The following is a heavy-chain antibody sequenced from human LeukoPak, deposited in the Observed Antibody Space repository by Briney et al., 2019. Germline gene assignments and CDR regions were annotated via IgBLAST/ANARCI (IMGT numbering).Heavy chain of an antibody. J-gene: IGHJ4*02. CDR3: ARGWDSGWAFDY. V-gene: IGHV4-34*01. D-gene: IGHD5-12*01. CDR2: INHSGST. Sequence: SETLSLTCAVYGGSLSGYYWSWIRQPPGKGLEWIGEINHSGSTNCNPSLKSRVTISVDTSKNQFSLKLSSVTAADTAVYYCARGWDSGWAFDYWGQGTLVTVSS. CDR1: GGSLSGYY.